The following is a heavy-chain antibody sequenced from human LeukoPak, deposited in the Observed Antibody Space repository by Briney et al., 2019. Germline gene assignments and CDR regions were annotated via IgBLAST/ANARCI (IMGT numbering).Heavy chain of an antibody. CDR2: ISGSGGST. CDR1: GFTFSSYA. V-gene: IGHV3-23*01. D-gene: IGHD3-22*01. Sequence: GGSLRLSCAASGFTFSSYAMSWVRQAPGKGLERVSAISGSGGSTYYADSVKGRFTISRDNSKNTLYLQMNSLRAEDTAVYYCAKDPYYDSSGYYSSLYYFDYWGQGTLVTVSS. J-gene: IGHJ4*02. CDR3: AKDPYYDSSGYYSSLYYFDY.